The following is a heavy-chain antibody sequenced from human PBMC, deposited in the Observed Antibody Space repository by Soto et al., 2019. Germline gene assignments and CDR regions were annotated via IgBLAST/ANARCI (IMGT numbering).Heavy chain of an antibody. J-gene: IGHJ4*02. CDR1: GGTFSSYT. V-gene: IGHV1-69*02. CDR2: IIPILGIA. Sequence: QVQLVQSGAEVQKPGSSVKVSCKASGGTFSSYTISWVRQAPGQGLEWMGRIIPILGIANYAQKFQGRVTITADKSTSTAYMELSSLRSEDTAVYYCARVGSEYSGYDLWGQGTLVTVSS. CDR3: ARVGSEYSGYDL. D-gene: IGHD5-12*01.